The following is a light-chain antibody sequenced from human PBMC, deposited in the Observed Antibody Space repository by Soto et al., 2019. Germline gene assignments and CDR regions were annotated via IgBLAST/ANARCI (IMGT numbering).Light chain of an antibody. V-gene: IGLV1-47*02. CDR3: AAWDDSLSASV. CDR2: VDD. J-gene: IGLJ1*01. Sequence: QSVLTQPPSASGTPGQRVTISCSGSNSNIGNNDVYWYRHLPGTAPRLLIYVDDQRPSGVPDRFSGSKSGTSASLAISGLRSDDEADYYCAAWDDSLSASVFATGTKGTVL. CDR1: NSNIGNND.